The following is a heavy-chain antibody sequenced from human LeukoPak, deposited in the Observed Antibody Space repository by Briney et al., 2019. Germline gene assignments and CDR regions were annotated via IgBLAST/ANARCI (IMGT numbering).Heavy chain of an antibody. CDR1: GFTFRNHW. J-gene: IGHJ4*02. CDR3: ARDQRVTGRPDIDY. Sequence: GGSLRLSCAASGFTFRNHWMHWVRHTPGKRLLWVSRISSDGSSTTYADSVKGRFTISRDNAKNTLYLQMNNLRAEDTAMYYCARDQRVTGRPDIDYWGQGTLVIVSS. CDR2: ISSDGSST. D-gene: IGHD6-6*01. V-gene: IGHV3-74*03.